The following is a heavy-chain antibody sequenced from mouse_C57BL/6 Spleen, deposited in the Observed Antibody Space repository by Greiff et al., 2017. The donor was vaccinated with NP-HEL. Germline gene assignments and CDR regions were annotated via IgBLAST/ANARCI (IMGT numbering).Heavy chain of an antibody. Sequence: EVQLVESGGDLVKPGGSLKLSCAASGFTFSSYGMSWVRPTPDKRLEWVATISSGGSYTYYPDSVKGRFTATRDKATNTLYLQMRRRKTEDTAMDDYARQDYGSRGGDWGKGTLVTVSA. CDR2: ISSGGSYT. D-gene: IGHD1-1*01. V-gene: IGHV5-6*01. CDR1: GFTFSSYG. J-gene: IGHJ3*01. CDR3: ARQDYGSRGGD.